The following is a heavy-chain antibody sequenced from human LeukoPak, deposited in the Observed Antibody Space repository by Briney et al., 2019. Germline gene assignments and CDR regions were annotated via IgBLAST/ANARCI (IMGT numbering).Heavy chain of an antibody. V-gene: IGHV3-53*01. CDR3: AGDLHGGRDP. CDR2: IYGGDDA. J-gene: IGHJ5*02. CDR1: GFTVRSNY. D-gene: IGHD1-26*01. Sequence: GGSLRPSCAASGFTVRSNYMNWVRQAPGQGLEWVSVIYGGDDASYSAYVKGGFAISRDNTRNTLDLLMQSRRAEHTAAYYCAGDLHGGRDPWGQGTLVTVSS.